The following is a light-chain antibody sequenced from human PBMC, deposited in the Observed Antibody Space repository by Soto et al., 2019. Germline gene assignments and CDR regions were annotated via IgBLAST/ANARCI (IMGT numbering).Light chain of an antibody. J-gene: IGKJ2*01. CDR2: AAS. CDR1: QSIITY. Sequence: DIQMTQSPSSLSASVGDRVTITCRASQSIITYLNWYQQKPVKAPKLLISAASNLQTGVPSRFSVSGSGTDFTLTISSLQPVDSATYFCQQSFSTYTFVHGTKLEIK. CDR3: QQSFSTYT. V-gene: IGKV1-39*01.